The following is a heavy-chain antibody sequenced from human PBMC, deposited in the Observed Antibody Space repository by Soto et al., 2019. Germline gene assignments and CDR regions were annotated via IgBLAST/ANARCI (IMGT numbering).Heavy chain of an antibody. V-gene: IGHV4-4*02. Sequence: QVQLQESGPGLVKPSGTLSLTCAVSGDSISNSRWWTWVRQPPGKGLEWIGDIFHSGDTNYNPSLKSRVFLSVDKSQNQFSLTVSSVTAADTAVYYYAYSTGWYRHDVWGQGTLVTVSS. D-gene: IGHD6-19*01. CDR1: GDSISNSRW. CDR2: IFHSGDT. CDR3: AYSTGWYRHDV. J-gene: IGHJ3*01.